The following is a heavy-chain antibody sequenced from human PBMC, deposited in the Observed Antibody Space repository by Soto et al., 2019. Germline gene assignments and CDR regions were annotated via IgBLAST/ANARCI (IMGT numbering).Heavy chain of an antibody. Sequence: QVQLVQSGAEVKKPGSSVKVSCKASGGTFSSYAISWVRQAPGQGLEWMGGVIPIFGTANYAQKFQGRVTITADESTSTAYRELSSLRSEDTAVYYCAIVGEVDTAMVSVLDYWGQGNLVTVSS. CDR1: GGTFSSYA. V-gene: IGHV1-69*01. J-gene: IGHJ4*02. D-gene: IGHD5-18*01. CDR3: AIVGEVDTAMVSVLDY. CDR2: VIPIFGTA.